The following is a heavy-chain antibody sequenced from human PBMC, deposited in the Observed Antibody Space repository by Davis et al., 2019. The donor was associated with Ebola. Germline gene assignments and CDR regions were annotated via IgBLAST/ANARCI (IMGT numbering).Heavy chain of an antibody. CDR2: ISPNTGGT. D-gene: IGHD1-26*01. V-gene: IGHV1-2*02. Sequence: ASVKVSCKASGYTFTVYYMHWVRQAPGQGLEWMGWISPNTGGTIYAQKFQDRVTMTRDTSISTAYMELSRLRSDDTAVYYCARLGSAPFDYWGQGPLVTVSS. CDR3: ARLGSAPFDY. CDR1: GYTFTVYY. J-gene: IGHJ4*02.